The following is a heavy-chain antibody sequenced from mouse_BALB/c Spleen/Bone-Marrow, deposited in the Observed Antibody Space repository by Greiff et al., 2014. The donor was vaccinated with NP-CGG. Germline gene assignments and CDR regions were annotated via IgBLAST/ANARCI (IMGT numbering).Heavy chain of an antibody. J-gene: IGHJ2*01. CDR1: GYTFTSYY. CDR2: INPSNGGT. V-gene: IGHV1S81*02. CDR3: TRSTMITYFDY. Sequence: VQLVKSGAELVKPGASVKLSCKASGYTFTSYYMYWVKQRPGQGLEWIGEINPSNGGTNFNEKFKSKATLTVDKSSSTAYMQLSSLTSEGSAVYYCTRSTMITYFDYWGQGTTLTVSS. D-gene: IGHD2-4*01.